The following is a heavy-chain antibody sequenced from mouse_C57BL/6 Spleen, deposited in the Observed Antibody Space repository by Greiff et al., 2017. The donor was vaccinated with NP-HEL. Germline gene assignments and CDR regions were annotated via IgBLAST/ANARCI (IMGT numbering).Heavy chain of an antibody. V-gene: IGHV1-64*01. CDR2: IHPNSGST. CDR1: GYTFTSYW. Sequence: QVQLQQPGAELVKPGASVKLSCKASGYTFTSYWMHWVKQRPGQGLEWIGMIHPNSGSTNYNEKFKSKATLTVDKSSSTAYMQLSSLTSEDSAVYYCAVPFMVTTRDYAMDYRGQGTSVTVSS. J-gene: IGHJ4*01. CDR3: AVPFMVTTRDYAMDY. D-gene: IGHD2-2*01.